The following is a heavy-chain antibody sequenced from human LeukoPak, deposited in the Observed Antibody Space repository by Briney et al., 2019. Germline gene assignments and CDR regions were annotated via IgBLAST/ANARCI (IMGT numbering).Heavy chain of an antibody. CDR3: ARDRPHFENYYVSGSSLDY. J-gene: IGHJ4*02. CDR2: ISSSSTYT. CDR1: GFTFSSYS. Sequence: GGSPRLSCAASGFTFSSYSMNWVRQAPGKGLEWVSSISSSSTYTHYADSVKGRFTISRDNAKNSLFLQMKSLRAEDTAVYYCARDRPHFENYYVSGSSLDYWGQGTLVTVSS. D-gene: IGHD3-10*01. V-gene: IGHV3-21*01.